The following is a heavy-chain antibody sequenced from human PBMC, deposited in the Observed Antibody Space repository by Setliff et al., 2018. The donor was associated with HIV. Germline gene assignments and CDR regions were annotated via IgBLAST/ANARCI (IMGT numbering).Heavy chain of an antibody. J-gene: IGHJ6*03. Sequence: ASVKVSCKTSGYTFKSYDINWVRQAPGQRPEWMARINAGNGNREYSPKFQGRVTITADTSASTMYMELSSLRSEDTAVYYCARATTVTTLDGYLNENYYYYYYMDVWGKGTTVTVSS. V-gene: IGHV1-3*01. CDR2: INAGNGNR. CDR3: ARATTVTTLDGYLNENYYYYYYMDV. CDR1: GYTFKSYD. D-gene: IGHD4-17*01.